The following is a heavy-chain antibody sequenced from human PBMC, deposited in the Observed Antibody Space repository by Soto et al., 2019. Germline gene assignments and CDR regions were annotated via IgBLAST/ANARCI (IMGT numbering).Heavy chain of an antibody. CDR1: GYTFTGYY. CDR3: ARGYDFWSGYGAFNYVMDV. J-gene: IGHJ6*02. CDR2: INPNSGGT. Sequence: QVQLVQSGAEVKKPGASVKVSCKASGYTFTGYYMHWVRQAPGQGLEWMGWINPNSGGTNYAQKFQGRVTMTRDTSISTAYMELSRLRSDDTAVYYCARGYDFWSGYGAFNYVMDVWGQGTTVTVSS. D-gene: IGHD3-3*01. V-gene: IGHV1-2*02.